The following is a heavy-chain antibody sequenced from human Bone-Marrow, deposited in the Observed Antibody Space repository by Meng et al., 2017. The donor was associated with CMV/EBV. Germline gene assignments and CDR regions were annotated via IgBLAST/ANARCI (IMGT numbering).Heavy chain of an antibody. CDR2: IYYSGST. J-gene: IGHJ6*02. V-gene: IGHV4-61*01. CDR1: VSSGSYY. Sequence: VSSGSYYWSWIRQPPGKGLEWIGYIYYSGSTNYNPSLKSRVTISVDTSKNQFSLKLSSVTAADTAVYYCAISTYYDFWSGYYRGMDVWGQGTTVTSP. CDR3: AISTYYDFWSGYYRGMDV. D-gene: IGHD3-3*01.